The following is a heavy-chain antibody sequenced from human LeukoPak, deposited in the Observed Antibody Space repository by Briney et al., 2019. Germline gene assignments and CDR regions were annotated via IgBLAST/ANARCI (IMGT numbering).Heavy chain of an antibody. CDR1: GYSFTSYW. J-gene: IGHJ3*02. D-gene: IGHD2-15*01. CDR2: IYPGDSDT. V-gene: IGHV5-51*03. CDR3: AREVVVVALPQGAFDI. Sequence: GESLKISCKGSGYSFTSYWIGWVRQMPGKGLEWMGIIYPGDSDTRYSPSFQGQVTISADKSISTAYLQWSSLKASDTAMYYCAREVVVVALPQGAFDIWGQGTMVTVSS.